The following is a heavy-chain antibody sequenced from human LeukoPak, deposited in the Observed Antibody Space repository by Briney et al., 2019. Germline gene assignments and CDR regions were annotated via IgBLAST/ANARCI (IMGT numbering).Heavy chain of an antibody. CDR1: GGSITTSRHY. CDR2: IYYSGIT. J-gene: IGHJ4*02. CDR3: ASFGVLTYLIDY. V-gene: IGHV4-39*02. D-gene: IGHD3-16*01. Sequence: SETLSLTCTVSGGSITTSRHYWGWIRQPPGKGLEWIGSIYYSGITYYNPSLTSRVTISVDTSKNRFSLKLSPVTAADTAVYYCASFGVLTYLIDYWGQGTLVTVSS.